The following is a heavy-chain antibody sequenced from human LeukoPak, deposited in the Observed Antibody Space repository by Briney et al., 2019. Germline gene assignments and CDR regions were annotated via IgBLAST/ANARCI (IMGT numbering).Heavy chain of an antibody. J-gene: IGHJ4*02. CDR3: AKLYYDFWSGYYDNSDY. V-gene: IGHV3-23*01. Sequence: PGGSLRLSCAASGFTFSSYAMSWVRQAPGKGLEWVSAISGSGGSTYYADSVKGRFTISRDNSKNTLYLQMNSLRAEDTAVYYCAKLYYDFWSGYYDNSDYWGQGTLVTVSS. D-gene: IGHD3-3*01. CDR1: GFTFSSYA. CDR2: ISGSGGST.